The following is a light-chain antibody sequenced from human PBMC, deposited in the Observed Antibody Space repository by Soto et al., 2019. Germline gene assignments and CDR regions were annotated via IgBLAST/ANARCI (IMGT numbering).Light chain of an antibody. CDR1: SSDVGGYNY. Sequence: QPVLTQPPSASGSLGQSVTISCTGTSSDVGGYNYVSWHQQHTGKAPKVMIYEVTKRPPGVPDRFSGSKSGNTASLTVSGLQAEDEADYYCSSFAGGGNPVLLGGGTKLTVL. V-gene: IGLV2-8*01. J-gene: IGLJ2*01. CDR2: EVT. CDR3: SSFAGGGNPVL.